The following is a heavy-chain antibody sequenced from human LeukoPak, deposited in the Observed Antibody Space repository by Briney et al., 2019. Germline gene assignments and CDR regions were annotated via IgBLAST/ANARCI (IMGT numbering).Heavy chain of an antibody. CDR1: GGSLSPYY. V-gene: IGHV4-59*08. J-gene: IGHJ4*02. Sequence: SETLSLTCIVSGGSLSPYYWSWIRHPPGSGLEWIAYIYYIGSTSYHPSLKSRVAISVDTSNNGVSLKLSSVTAADTAVYYCARHGYCSGGSCYWDYWGQGTLVTVSS. CDR2: IYYIGST. D-gene: IGHD2-15*01. CDR3: ARHGYCSGGSCYWDY.